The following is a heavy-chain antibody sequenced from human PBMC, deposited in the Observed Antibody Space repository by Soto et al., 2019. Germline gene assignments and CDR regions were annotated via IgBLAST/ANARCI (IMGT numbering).Heavy chain of an antibody. V-gene: IGHV3-23*01. Sequence: PGGSLRLSCAASGFIFSNYAMFFVRQAPGKGLDWVSTIYAGGGTTHYAESVKGRFTISRDNSNNRLYLQLNNLRAEDTAVYFCAKDLIRGDGYVDFDYWGQGTLVTVS. D-gene: IGHD3-10*01. CDR3: AKDLIRGDGYVDFDY. CDR2: IYAGGGTT. CDR1: GFIFSNYA. J-gene: IGHJ4*02.